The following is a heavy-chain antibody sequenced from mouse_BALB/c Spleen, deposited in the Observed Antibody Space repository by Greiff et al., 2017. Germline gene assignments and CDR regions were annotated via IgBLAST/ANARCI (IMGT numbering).Heavy chain of an antibody. CDR2: IYPGSGST. CDR3: TRLIDYYAMDY. CDR1: GYTFTSYW. J-gene: IGHJ4*01. Sequence: LQQPGSELVRPGASVKLSCKASGYTFTSYWMHWVKQRPGQGLEWIGNIYPGSGSTNYDEKFKSKATLTVDTSSSTAYMQLSGLTSEDSAVYYCTRLIDYYAMDYWGQGTSVTVSS. V-gene: IGHV1S22*01.